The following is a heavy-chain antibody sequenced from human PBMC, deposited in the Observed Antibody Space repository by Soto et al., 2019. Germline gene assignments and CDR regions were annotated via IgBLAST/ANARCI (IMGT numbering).Heavy chain of an antibody. CDR3: ARLGTYYDFWSGYYYYMDV. D-gene: IGHD3-3*01. CDR2: MNPNSGNT. Sequence: ASVKVSCKASGYTFTSYDINWVRQATGQGLEWMGWMNPNSGNTGYAQKFQGRVTMTRNTSISTAYMELSSLRSKDTAVYYCARLGTYYDFWSGYYYYMDVWGKGTTVTVSS. V-gene: IGHV1-8*01. CDR1: GYTFTSYD. J-gene: IGHJ6*03.